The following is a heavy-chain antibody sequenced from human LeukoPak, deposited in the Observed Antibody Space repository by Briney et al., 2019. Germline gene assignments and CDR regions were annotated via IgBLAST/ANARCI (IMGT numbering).Heavy chain of an antibody. J-gene: IGHJ4*02. CDR3: ARTYYDFWSGPSGY. D-gene: IGHD3-3*01. Sequence: PSETLSLTCAVSGYSISTGYYWGWIRQPPGKGLEWIGSIYHSGTTFYNPSLKSRVTISVDTSKNQFSLKLSSVTAADTAMYYCARTYYDFWSGPSGYWGQGTLVTVSS. V-gene: IGHV4-38-2*01. CDR1: GYSISTGYY. CDR2: IYHSGTT.